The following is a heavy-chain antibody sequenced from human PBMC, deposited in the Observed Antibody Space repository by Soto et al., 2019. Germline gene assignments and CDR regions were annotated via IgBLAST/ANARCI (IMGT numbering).Heavy chain of an antibody. CDR3: ARDLGGWPDY. CDR2: IYYSGST. D-gene: IGHD2-15*01. CDR1: GGSVSSGSYY. J-gene: IGHJ4*02. V-gene: IGHV4-61*01. Sequence: ETLSLTCTVSGGSVSSGSYYWSWIRQPPGKGLECIGYIYYSGSTNYNPSLKSRVTISVDTSKNQFSLKLSSVTAADTAVYYCARDLGGWPDYWGQGTLVTVSS.